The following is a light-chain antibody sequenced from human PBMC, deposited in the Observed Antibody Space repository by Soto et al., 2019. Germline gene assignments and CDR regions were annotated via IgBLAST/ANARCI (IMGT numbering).Light chain of an antibody. CDR2: SAS. CDR3: QQSYTAPFT. Sequence: DFQMTQSPSSLSASVGDRVSITCRASQSIGTSLNWYQQKPGKAPKLLSYSASTLQGGGPSRFSGSGSGKDFTLTISSLQPEDFATYYCQQSYTAPFTVGPGTKVDVK. J-gene: IGKJ3*01. CDR1: QSIGTS. V-gene: IGKV1-39*01.